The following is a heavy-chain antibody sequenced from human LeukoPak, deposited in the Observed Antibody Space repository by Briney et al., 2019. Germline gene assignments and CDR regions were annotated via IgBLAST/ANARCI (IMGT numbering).Heavy chain of an antibody. CDR1: GFTVSSFA. CDR3: AKDLATNRFTAYDY. D-gene: IGHD1-14*01. J-gene: IGHJ4*02. V-gene: IGHV3-23*01. Sequence: GGSLRLSCAASGFTVSSFAMSWVRQAPGKGLEWVSGFSLTGDRTYYTDSVKGRFTISRDNSKNTLFLQMNRLRADDTAIYYCAKDLATNRFTAYDYWGQGTLVTVSS. CDR2: FSLTGDRT.